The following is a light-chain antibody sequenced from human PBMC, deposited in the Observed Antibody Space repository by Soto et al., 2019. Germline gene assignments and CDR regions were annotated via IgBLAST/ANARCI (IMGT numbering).Light chain of an antibody. V-gene: IGKV3-20*01. CDR2: GAS. Sequence: EFVLTQSPGTLSLSPGERATLSCRATQSVSSSYLAWYQQKPGQAPRILIYGASNRATGIPDRFSGSGSGTDFTLTISRLEPKDCAVYYCQQYGSSPPLTFGGGTKLEIK. CDR1: QSVSSSY. CDR3: QQYGSSPPLT. J-gene: IGKJ4*01.